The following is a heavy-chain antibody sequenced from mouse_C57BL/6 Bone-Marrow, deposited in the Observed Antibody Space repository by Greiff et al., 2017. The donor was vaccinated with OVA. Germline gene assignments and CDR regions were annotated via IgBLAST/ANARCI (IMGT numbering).Heavy chain of an antibody. CDR3: ARRYGYPPFDY. CDR1: GFTFSSYG. D-gene: IGHD2-2*01. CDR2: ISSGGSYT. J-gene: IGHJ2*01. V-gene: IGHV5-6*01. Sequence: EVHLVESGGDLVKPGGSLKLSCAASGFTFSSYGKSWVRQTPDKRLEWVATISSGGSYTYYPDSVKGRFTISRDNAKNTLYLQMSSLKSEDTAMYYCARRYGYPPFDYWGQGTTLTVSS.